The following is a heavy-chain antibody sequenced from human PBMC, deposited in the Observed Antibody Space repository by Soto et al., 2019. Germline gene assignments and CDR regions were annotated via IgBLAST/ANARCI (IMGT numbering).Heavy chain of an antibody. J-gene: IGHJ5*02. D-gene: IGHD3-10*01. CDR3: ARSGAAVGSYTEFFDP. V-gene: IGHV1-18*01. Sequence: QVQLVQSGAEVKKPGASVKVSCKASGYTFTSYGISWVRQAPGQGLEWMGWISAYNGNTNYAQKLQGRVTMTTDTSTSTAYMERRSVRSDDTAVYYCARSGAAVGSYTEFFDPWGQGTLVTVSS. CDR1: GYTFTSYG. CDR2: ISAYNGNT.